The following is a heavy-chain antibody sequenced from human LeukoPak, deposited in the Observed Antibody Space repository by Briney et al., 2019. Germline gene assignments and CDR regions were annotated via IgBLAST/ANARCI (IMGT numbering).Heavy chain of an antibody. D-gene: IGHD3-22*01. CDR2: IYPGDSDA. Sequence: GESLKISCKGSGYSFTSYWIGWVRQMPGKGLEWMGIIYPGDSDARYSPSFQGQVTISADKSISTAYLQWSSLKASDTAMYYCARRRTDYYDSSGYWDYWGQGTLVTVSS. V-gene: IGHV5-51*01. CDR3: ARRRTDYYDSSGYWDY. J-gene: IGHJ4*02. CDR1: GYSFTSYW.